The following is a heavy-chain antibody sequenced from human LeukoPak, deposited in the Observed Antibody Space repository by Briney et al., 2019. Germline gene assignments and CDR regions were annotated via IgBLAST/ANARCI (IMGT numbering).Heavy chain of an antibody. CDR2: INHSGST. CDR3: ARGPYGMDV. J-gene: IGHJ6*02. Sequence: PSETLSLTCAVCGGSFSGYYWSWIRQPPGKGLEWIGEINHSGSTNYNPSLKSRVTISVDTSKNQFSLKLSSVTAADTAVYYCARGPYGMDVWGQGTTVTVSS. V-gene: IGHV4-34*01. CDR1: GGSFSGYY.